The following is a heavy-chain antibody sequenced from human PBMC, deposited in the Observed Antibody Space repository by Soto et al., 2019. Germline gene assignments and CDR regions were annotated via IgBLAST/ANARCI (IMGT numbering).Heavy chain of an antibody. CDR1: GFTLSAYW. CDR3: ARDVTPGISNLYLYAIDI. CDR2: INRDGRKK. V-gene: IGHV3-7*05. D-gene: IGHD2-8*01. J-gene: IGHJ3*02. Sequence: EVQLEESGGDLVQPGGSLRLSCAASGFTLSAYWMTWVRQAPGKGLGCVANINRDGRKKSYWDSVRGRFTISRDNVGNTLYPQMESMRVYYTALYYCARDVTPGISNLYLYAIDIWGQGTM.